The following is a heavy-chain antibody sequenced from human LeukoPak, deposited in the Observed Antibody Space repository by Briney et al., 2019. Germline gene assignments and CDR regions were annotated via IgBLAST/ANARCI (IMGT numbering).Heavy chain of an antibody. D-gene: IGHD3-22*01. Sequence: GRSVCPLHPASWFSVSRKYMRWARLAAGNGRGWVLFIYRGGSTYYPDSVKSRFTISRDNSKNTLYLQMSSLRAENTAVYYCARDGGYLDAFDIWGQGTMVTVSS. CDR2: IYRGGST. CDR1: WFSVSRKY. CDR3: ARDGGYLDAFDI. V-gene: IGHV3-53*01. J-gene: IGHJ3*02.